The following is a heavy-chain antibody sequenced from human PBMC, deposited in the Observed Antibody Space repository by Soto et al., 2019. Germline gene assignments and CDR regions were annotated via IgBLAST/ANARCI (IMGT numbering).Heavy chain of an antibody. Sequence: QVQLVQSGAEVKKPGSSVKVSCKASGGTFSSYAISWVRQAPGQGLEWMGGIIPIFGTANYAQKFQGRVTITADESTSTAYMELSSLRSEDTAVYYCASVITMVRGVTVKNYYYYGMDVWGQGTTVTVSS. D-gene: IGHD3-10*01. J-gene: IGHJ6*02. CDR2: IIPIFGTA. V-gene: IGHV1-69*01. CDR1: GGTFSSYA. CDR3: ASVITMVRGVTVKNYYYYGMDV.